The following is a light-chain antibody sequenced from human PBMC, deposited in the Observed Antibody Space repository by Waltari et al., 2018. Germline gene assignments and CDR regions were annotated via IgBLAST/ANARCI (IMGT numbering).Light chain of an antibody. CDR2: EVS. V-gene: IGLV2-23*02. J-gene: IGLJ2*01. CDR1: NSDVGKYKL. Sequence: QSALTQPASVSGSPGQSITISCTGTNSDVGKYKLVSWYQQHPGKAPKLMIYEVSKRPSGSSYRFSGSKSGDTASLTISGLQAEDEAEYYGCSYTGGSIPVIFGGGTKLTVL. CDR3: CSYTGGSIPVI.